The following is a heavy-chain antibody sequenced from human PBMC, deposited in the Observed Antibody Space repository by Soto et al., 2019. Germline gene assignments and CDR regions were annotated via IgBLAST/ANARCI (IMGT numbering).Heavy chain of an antibody. CDR3: TTDYGDYEGGAFDI. J-gene: IGHJ3*02. Sequence: EVQLVESGGGLVKPGGSLRLYCAASGFTFSNAWMSWVRQAPGKGLEWVGRIKSKTDGGTTDYAAPVKGRFTISRDDSKNTLYLQMNSLKTEDTAVYHCTTDYGDYEGGAFDIWGQGTMVTVSS. CDR2: IKSKTDGGTT. V-gene: IGHV3-15*01. D-gene: IGHD4-17*01. CDR1: GFTFSNAW.